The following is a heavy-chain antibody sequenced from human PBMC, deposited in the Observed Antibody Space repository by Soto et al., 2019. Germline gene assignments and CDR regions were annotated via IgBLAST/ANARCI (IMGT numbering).Heavy chain of an antibody. Sequence: QVQLVQSGAEVKKPGASVKVSCKPSGYTFTSYDINWERQATGQGLEWMGWMNPNSRNTGYAQKFQGRITMTRNTSNSTVYMKLSSLRSKDTAVYYRPRDRFPIFGVVRSNWLVPWGQGTLVPVSS. CDR2: MNPNSRNT. CDR3: PRDRFPIFGVVRSNWLVP. CDR1: GYTFTSYD. V-gene: IGHV1-8*01. D-gene: IGHD3-3*01. J-gene: IGHJ5*02.